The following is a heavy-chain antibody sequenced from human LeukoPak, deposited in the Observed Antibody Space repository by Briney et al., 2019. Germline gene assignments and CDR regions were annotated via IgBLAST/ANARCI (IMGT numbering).Heavy chain of an antibody. J-gene: IGHJ4*02. V-gene: IGHV3-7*01. Sequence: GGSLRLSCAASGFIFGGYWMSRVHQAPGRGLEWVANTNPDGSIKYYVDSVNGRFTISRDNAKNSLYLQMNSLRAEDTAVYYCVSGFLQWLYWGQGTLVTVSS. CDR3: VSGFLQWLY. CDR2: TNPDGSIK. CDR1: GFIFGGYW. D-gene: IGHD3-3*01.